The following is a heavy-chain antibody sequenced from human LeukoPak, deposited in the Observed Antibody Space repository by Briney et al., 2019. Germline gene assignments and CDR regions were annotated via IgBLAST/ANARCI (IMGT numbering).Heavy chain of an antibody. CDR3: ARLFSSSWYRGAFDL. V-gene: IGHV4-39*01. Sequence: SETLSLTCSVSGGSISSSSYYWGWIRQPPGKGLEWIGSIYYSGNTYYNPSLKSRVTISVDTSKNQFSLKLSSVTAADTAVYYCARLFSSSWYRGAFDLWGQGTMVTVSS. J-gene: IGHJ3*01. CDR1: GGSISSSSYY. CDR2: IYYSGNT. D-gene: IGHD6-13*01.